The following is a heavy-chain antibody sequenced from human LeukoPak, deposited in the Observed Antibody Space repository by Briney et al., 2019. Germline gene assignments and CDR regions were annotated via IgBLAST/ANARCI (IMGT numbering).Heavy chain of an antibody. J-gene: IGHJ4*02. Sequence: PGGSLGLSCTASGFSFRSYSLNWVRQSPGKGVEWISYIGGGGDAIYYAESVRGRFTISRDNARNSVYLQVNSLRVEDTAVYYCVRGGQGRDDYFDYWGQGTLVTVSS. CDR3: VRGGQGRDDYFDY. V-gene: IGHV3-48*04. CDR2: IGGGGDAI. CDR1: GFSFRSYS.